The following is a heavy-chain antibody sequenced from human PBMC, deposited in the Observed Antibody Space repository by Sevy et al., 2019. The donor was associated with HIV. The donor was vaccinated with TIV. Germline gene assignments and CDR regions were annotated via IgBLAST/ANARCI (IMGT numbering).Heavy chain of an antibody. Sequence: GGSLRLSCAASGFTFSSYGMHWVRQAPGKGLEWVAVISYDGSNKYYADSVKGRFTISRDNSKNTLYLQMNSLRAEDTAVYYCAKDSDDSSVNYFDYWGQGTVVTVSS. D-gene: IGHD3-22*01. CDR1: GFTFSSYG. CDR2: ISYDGSNK. J-gene: IGHJ4*02. V-gene: IGHV3-30*18. CDR3: AKDSDDSSVNYFDY.